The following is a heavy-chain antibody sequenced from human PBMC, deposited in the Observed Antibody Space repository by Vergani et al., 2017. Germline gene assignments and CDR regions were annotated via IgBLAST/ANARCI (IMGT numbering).Heavy chain of an antibody. CDR1: GGSISSSSYY. Sequence: QLQLQESGPGLVKPSETLSLTCTVSGGSISSSSYYWGWIRHPPGKGLEWIGSIYYSGSTYYNPSLKSRVTISVDTSKNQFSLKLSSVTAADTAVYYCARHLGGYIAVAYFDYWGQGTLVTVSS. CDR2: IYYSGST. J-gene: IGHJ4*02. CDR3: ARHLGGYIAVAYFDY. D-gene: IGHD6-19*01. V-gene: IGHV4-39*01.